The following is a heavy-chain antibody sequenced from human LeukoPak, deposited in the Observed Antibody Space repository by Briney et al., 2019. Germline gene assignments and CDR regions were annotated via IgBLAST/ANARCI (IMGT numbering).Heavy chain of an antibody. CDR3: AKELLVPAAISAFDI. D-gene: IGHD2-2*01. Sequence: GGSLRLSCAASGFTVSSNYMSWVRQAPGKGLEWVSVIYSGSSSYYADSVKGRFTISRDNSKNTLYLQMNSLRAEDTAVYYCAKELLVPAAISAFDIWGQGTMVTASS. V-gene: IGHV3-53*01. CDR2: IYSGSSS. J-gene: IGHJ3*02. CDR1: GFTVSSNY.